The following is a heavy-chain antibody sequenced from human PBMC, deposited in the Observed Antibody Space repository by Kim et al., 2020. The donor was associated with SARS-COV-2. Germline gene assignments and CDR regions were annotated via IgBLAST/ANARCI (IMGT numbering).Heavy chain of an antibody. Sequence: VKCQFTISRDNSKNTLNLQMNSLRAEDTAVYYCAKDRSGWGGFGSGSYDYWGQGSLVTVSS. CDR3: AKDRSGWGGFGSGSYDY. D-gene: IGHD3-10*01. V-gene: IGHV3-23*01. J-gene: IGHJ4*02.